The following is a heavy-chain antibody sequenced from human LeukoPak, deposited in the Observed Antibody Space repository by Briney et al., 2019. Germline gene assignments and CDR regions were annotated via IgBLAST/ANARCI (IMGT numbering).Heavy chain of an antibody. CDR3: ANQAYSRFDY. CDR1: GFTFSSYS. CDR2: ISSSSTSI. J-gene: IGHJ4*02. Sequence: PGGSLRLSCAASGFTFSSYSMNWVRQAPGKGLEWVSSISSSSTSIYYADSVKGRFTISRDNAKNSLYLQVNGLGAEDTAVYFCANQAYSRFDYWGQGTLVTVSS. V-gene: IGHV3-21*01. D-gene: IGHD4-11*01.